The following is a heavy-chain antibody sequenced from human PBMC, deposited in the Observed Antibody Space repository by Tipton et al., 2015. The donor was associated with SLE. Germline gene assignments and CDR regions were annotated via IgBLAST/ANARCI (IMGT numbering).Heavy chain of an antibody. CDR2: IYYTGST. CDR1: GGSISSSSYY. Sequence: LRLSCTVSGGSISSSSYYWGWIRQPPGKGLEWIGTIYYTGSTFYNPSLKSRVTISIDTSKNQFSLRLNSVTAADTAMYYCARGQVLVYDFRSGNFGRQFDNWGQGILVTVSS. J-gene: IGHJ4*02. D-gene: IGHD3-3*01. CDR3: ARGQVLVYDFRSGNFGRQFDN. V-gene: IGHV4-39*07.